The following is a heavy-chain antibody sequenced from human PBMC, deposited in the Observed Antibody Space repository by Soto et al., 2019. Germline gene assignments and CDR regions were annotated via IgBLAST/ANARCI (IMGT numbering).Heavy chain of an antibody. CDR1: GFTFSSYA. J-gene: IGHJ6*02. D-gene: IGHD2-15*01. Sequence: QEQLVESGGGVVQPGRSLRLSCAASGFTFSSYAMHWVRQAPGKGLEWVAVISYDGSNKYYADSVKGRFTISRDNSKNTLYLQMNSLRAEDTALYYCARDALHKVYWSGGSCYSGGMDVWGQWTTVTVSS. V-gene: IGHV3-30-3*01. CDR3: ARDALHKVYWSGGSCYSGGMDV. CDR2: ISYDGSNK.